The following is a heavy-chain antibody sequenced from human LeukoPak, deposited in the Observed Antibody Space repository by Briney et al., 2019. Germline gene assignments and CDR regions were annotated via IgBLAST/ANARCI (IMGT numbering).Heavy chain of an antibody. CDR2: ISGSGGST. CDR3: ATHYCSSTSCYRSY. Sequence: PGGSLRLSCAASGFTFSSYVTSWVRQAPGKGLEWVSAISGSGGSTYYADSVKGRFTISRDNSKNTLYLQMNSLRAEDTAVYYCATHYCSSTSCYRSYWGQGTLVTVSS. CDR1: GFTFSSYV. J-gene: IGHJ4*02. D-gene: IGHD2-2*02. V-gene: IGHV3-23*01.